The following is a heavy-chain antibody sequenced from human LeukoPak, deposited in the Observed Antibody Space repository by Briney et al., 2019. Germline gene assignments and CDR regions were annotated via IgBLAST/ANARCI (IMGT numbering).Heavy chain of an antibody. CDR1: GYTLTGYY. CDR3: ARDQYGGNSRGDY. J-gene: IGHJ4*02. Sequence: ASVKVSCKASGYTLTGYYMHWVRQAPGQGLEWMGWINPNSGGTNYAQKFQGRVTMTRDTSISTAYMELSRLRSDDTAVYYCARDQYGGNSRGDYWGQGTLVTVSS. V-gene: IGHV1-2*02. D-gene: IGHD4-23*01. CDR2: INPNSGGT.